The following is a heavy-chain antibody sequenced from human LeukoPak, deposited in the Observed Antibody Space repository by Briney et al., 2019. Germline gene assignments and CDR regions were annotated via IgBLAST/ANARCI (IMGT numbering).Heavy chain of an antibody. J-gene: IGHJ4*02. CDR3: AKDKAPIRYFDWTMPTLFDY. CDR1: GSTFSSYG. D-gene: IGHD3-9*01. CDR2: ISSSSNYM. V-gene: IGHV3-21*01. Sequence: PGGSLRLSCAASGSTFSSYGMHWVRQAPGKGLEWVSSISSSSNYMYYADSVKGRFTISRDNAKNSLYLQMNSLRAEDTAVYYCAKDKAPIRYFDWTMPTLFDYWGQGTLVTVSS.